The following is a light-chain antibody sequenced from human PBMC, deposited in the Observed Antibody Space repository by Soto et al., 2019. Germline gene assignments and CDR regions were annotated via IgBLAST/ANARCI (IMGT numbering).Light chain of an antibody. J-gene: IGLJ1*01. CDR3: SSYISSSTPHV. CDR2: DVS. Sequence: QSGLTQPASVSGSPGQSITISCSGTNSDVGGSNYVSWYQQYPGKAPKLMIYDVSNRPSGVSNRFSGSKSGNTASLTISGLQAEDEADYYCSSYISSSTPHVFGTGTNVTVL. V-gene: IGLV2-14*01. CDR1: NSDVGGSNY.